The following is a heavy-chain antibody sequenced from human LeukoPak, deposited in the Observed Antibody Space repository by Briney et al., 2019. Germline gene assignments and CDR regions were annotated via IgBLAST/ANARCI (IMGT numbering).Heavy chain of an antibody. J-gene: IGHJ5*02. Sequence: ASVKVSCKASGYTFTSYGISWVRQAPGQGREWMGWISAYNGNTNYAQKLQGRVTMTTDTSTSTAYMELRSLRSDDTAVYYSARGVVRGEIQNWFDPWGQGTLVTVSS. V-gene: IGHV1-18*01. CDR3: ARGVVRGEIQNWFDP. CDR1: GYTFTSYG. D-gene: IGHD3-10*01. CDR2: ISAYNGNT.